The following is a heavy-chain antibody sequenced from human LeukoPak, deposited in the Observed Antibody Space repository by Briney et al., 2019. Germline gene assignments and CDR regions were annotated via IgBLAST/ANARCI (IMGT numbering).Heavy chain of an antibody. CDR1: GYTFTSYY. V-gene: IGHV1-46*03. CDR3: ARDLGYCSGGSCEESFDP. D-gene: IGHD2-15*01. J-gene: IGHJ5*02. Sequence: ASVKVSCKASGYTFTSYYMHWVRQAPGQGLEWMGIINPSGGSTSYAQKFQGRVTMTRDTSTSTVCMELSSLRSEDTAVYYCARDLGYCSGGSCEESFDPWGQGTLVTVSS. CDR2: INPSGGST.